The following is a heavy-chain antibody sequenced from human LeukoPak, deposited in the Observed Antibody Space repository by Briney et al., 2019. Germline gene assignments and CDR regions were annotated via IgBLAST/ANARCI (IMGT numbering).Heavy chain of an antibody. J-gene: IGHJ6*04. CDR3: AAYCSGGSCYSNYYYGMDV. CDR1: GYTFTDYG. CDR2: LSAYNADT. Sequence: VASVKVSCKSSGYTFTDYGITWVRQAPGQGLEWMGWLSAYNADTTYAQSFQGRVTMTTDTFMNTAYMELSSLRSEDTAVYYCAAYCSGGSCYSNYYYGMDVWGKGTTVTVSS. D-gene: IGHD2-15*01. V-gene: IGHV1-18*01.